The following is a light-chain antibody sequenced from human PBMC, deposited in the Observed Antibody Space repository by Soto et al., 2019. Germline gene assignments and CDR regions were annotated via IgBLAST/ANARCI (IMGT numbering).Light chain of an antibody. CDR1: QSVTTQ. J-gene: IGKJ1*01. Sequence: IVLTQSPGTLSLSPGETATLSCRASQSVTTQLAWYQQKPGQAPRLIIHGASSRATGIPDRISGSGSGTDFTLTISRLEPEEFAVYYCQQYGGSTRTFGQGTKVEIK. CDR3: QQYGGSTRT. V-gene: IGKV3-20*01. CDR2: GAS.